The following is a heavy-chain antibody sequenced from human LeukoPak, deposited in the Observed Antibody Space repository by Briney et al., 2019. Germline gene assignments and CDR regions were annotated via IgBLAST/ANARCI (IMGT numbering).Heavy chain of an antibody. D-gene: IGHD1-26*01. CDR3: ARAKSGSYARDYYYYMDV. Sequence: SETLSLTCNVSGGSISSGRYYWGWIRQPPGKGLEWIGSIHHSGSTYHNPSLKSRVTISVDKSKNQFSLKLSSVTAADTAVYYCARAKSGSYARDYYYYMDVWGKGTTVTVSS. V-gene: IGHV4-39*07. CDR1: GGSISSGRYY. J-gene: IGHJ6*03. CDR2: IHHSGST.